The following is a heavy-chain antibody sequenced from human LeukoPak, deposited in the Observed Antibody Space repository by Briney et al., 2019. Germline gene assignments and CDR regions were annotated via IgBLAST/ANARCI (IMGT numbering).Heavy chain of an antibody. V-gene: IGHV1-3*01. CDR2: INAGNGNT. J-gene: IGHJ6*02. CDR3: ARGRIAAAGTVLYGMDV. D-gene: IGHD6-13*01. CDR1: GYTFTSYA. Sequence: ASVKVSCKASGYTFTSYAMHWVRQAPGQRLEWMGWINAGNGNTKYSQKFQGRVTITRDTSASTAYMELSSLRSEDTAVYYCARGRIAAAGTVLYGMDVWGQGTTVTVSS.